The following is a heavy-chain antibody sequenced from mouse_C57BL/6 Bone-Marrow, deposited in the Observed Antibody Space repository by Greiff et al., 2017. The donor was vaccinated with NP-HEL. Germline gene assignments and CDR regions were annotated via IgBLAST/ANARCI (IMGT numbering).Heavy chain of an antibody. CDR3: ARVPPLYYYGSSYFDY. Sequence: QVQLKQSGAELARPGASVKLSCKASGYTFTSYGISWVKQRTGQGLEWIGEIYPRSGNTYYNEKFKGKATLTADKSSSTAYMELRSLTSEDSAVYFCARVPPLYYYGSSYFDYWGQGTTLTVSS. CDR2: IYPRSGNT. D-gene: IGHD1-1*01. V-gene: IGHV1-81*01. J-gene: IGHJ2*01. CDR1: GYTFTSYG.